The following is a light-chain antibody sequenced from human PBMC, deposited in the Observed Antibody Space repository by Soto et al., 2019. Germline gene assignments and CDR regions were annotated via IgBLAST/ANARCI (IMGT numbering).Light chain of an antibody. V-gene: IGKV1-39*01. CDR3: QQNYITPLT. CDR2: AAS. J-gene: IGKJ4*01. Sequence: DVQLTQSPSPLSASVGDRVSISCRASRAITNHLNWYQQKSGKAPILLVYAASTLETGVPSRFSGSGAGTNFTLTIDNLQPEDVANYFCQQNYITPLTVGGGTKLEI. CDR1: RAITNH.